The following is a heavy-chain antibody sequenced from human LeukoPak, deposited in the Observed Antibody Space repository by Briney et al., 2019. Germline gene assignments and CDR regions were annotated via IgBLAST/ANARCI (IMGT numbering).Heavy chain of an antibody. Sequence: KTSETLSLTCTVSGGSISSYYWSWIRQPPGKGLEWIGYIYTSGSTNYNPSLKSRVTISVDTSKNQFSLKLSSVTAADTAVYYCARQITDAFDIWGQGTMVTVSS. J-gene: IGHJ3*02. CDR3: ARQITDAFDI. CDR1: GGSISSYY. V-gene: IGHV4-4*09. CDR2: IYTSGST.